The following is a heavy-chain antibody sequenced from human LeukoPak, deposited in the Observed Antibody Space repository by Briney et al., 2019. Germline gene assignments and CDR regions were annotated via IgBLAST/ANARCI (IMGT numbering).Heavy chain of an antibody. CDR1: GFTFSSYA. J-gene: IGHJ6*03. D-gene: IGHD1-26*01. Sequence: GGSLRLSCAASGFTFSSYAMSWVRQAPGKGLECISGFSGSGGSTYYADSVKGRSTISRDNSKNTLYLQMNSLGPEDTAVHYCARDPYSGNYGNYYYYYMDVWGKGTTVTISS. CDR2: FSGSGGST. V-gene: IGHV3-23*01. CDR3: ARDPYSGNYGNYYYYYMDV.